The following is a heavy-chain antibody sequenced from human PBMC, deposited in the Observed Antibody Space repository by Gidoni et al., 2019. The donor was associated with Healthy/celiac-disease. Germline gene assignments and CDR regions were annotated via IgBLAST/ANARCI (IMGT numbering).Heavy chain of an antibody. V-gene: IGHV4-34*01. CDR1: GGSFSGYY. CDR3: ASNYYDYVWGSYRPSFDY. CDR2: INHSGST. J-gene: IGHJ4*02. Sequence: QVQLQQWGAGLLKPSETLSLTCAVYGGSFSGYYWSWIRPPPGKGLEWIGEINHSGSTNYNPSLKSRVTISVDTSKNQFSLKLSSVTAADTAVYYCASNYYDYVWGSYRPSFDYWGQGTLVTVSS. D-gene: IGHD3-16*02.